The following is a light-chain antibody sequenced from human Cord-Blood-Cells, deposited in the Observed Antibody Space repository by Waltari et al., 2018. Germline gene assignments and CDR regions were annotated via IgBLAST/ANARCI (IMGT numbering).Light chain of an antibody. J-gene: IGKJ1*01. V-gene: IGKV4-1*01. Sequence: DIVMTQSPDSLAVSLGERATINCKSSQSVLYSSNNKNYLAWYQQKPGQPPKLLIYWAFTRETGVPEPFSGSGSGEDFTLTLSSLQAGDVAVYYCQQYYSTPWAFGQGTKVEIK. CDR1: QSVLYSSNNKNY. CDR3: QQYYSTPWA. CDR2: WAF.